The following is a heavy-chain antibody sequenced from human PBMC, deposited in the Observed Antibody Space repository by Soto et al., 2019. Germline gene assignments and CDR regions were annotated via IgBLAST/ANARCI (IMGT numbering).Heavy chain of an antibody. CDR1: GFTFSSYS. Sequence: EVQLVESGGGLVKPGGSLRLSCAASGFTFSSYSMNCVRQAPGKGLEWVSSISSSSSYIYYADSGKGRFTISRDNAKNSLCLQMNSLRAEDTAVYYCARDRECSCTRGSPYWSGMDVWGQGTTVTVSS. J-gene: IGHJ6*02. CDR3: ARDRECSCTRGSPYWSGMDV. CDR2: ISSSSSYI. V-gene: IGHV3-21*01. D-gene: IGHD2-2*01.